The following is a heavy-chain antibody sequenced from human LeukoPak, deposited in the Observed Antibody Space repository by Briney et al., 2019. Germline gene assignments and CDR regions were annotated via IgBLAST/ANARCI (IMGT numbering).Heavy chain of an antibody. CDR1: GFTFSNYA. CDR3: AKDMDTTIITPAGLDV. CDR2: ISHDGSNT. Sequence: GGSLRLSCAASGFTFSNYAMSWVRRAPGKGLEWVALISHDGSNTYYGASVKGRFTISRDNSKNTLYLQMNSLRVEDRAVYYCAKDMDTTIITPAGLDVWGQGTTVTVSS. J-gene: IGHJ6*02. D-gene: IGHD5-18*01. V-gene: IGHV3-30*18.